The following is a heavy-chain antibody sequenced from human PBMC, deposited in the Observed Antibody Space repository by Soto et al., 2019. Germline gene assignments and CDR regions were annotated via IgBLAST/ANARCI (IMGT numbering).Heavy chain of an antibody. CDR1: GGSMNSYY. Sequence: SETLSLTCNVSGGSMNSYYWSWIRQPPGKGLEWIGYIYYSGGTNYNPSLKSRVTISLDTSKNQFSLKLSSLTAADTAVYYCARLIGNSWLDSWGQGTLVTVSS. CDR3: ARLIGNSWLDS. V-gene: IGHV4-59*08. J-gene: IGHJ5*01. CDR2: IYYSGGT.